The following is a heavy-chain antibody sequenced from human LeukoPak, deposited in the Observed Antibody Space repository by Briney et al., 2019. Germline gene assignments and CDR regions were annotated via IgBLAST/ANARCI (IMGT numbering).Heavy chain of an antibody. CDR2: IQSGGST. V-gene: IGHV3-66*01. J-gene: IGHJ4*02. Sequence: PGGSLRLSCVASGLTFDDYGMSWVRQAPGKGLEWVSVIQSGGSTYYADSVKGRFTNPRDSSKNTVFLQMNSLTAEDTAVYYCARGTATSSQPFDYWGQGNLVTVSS. CDR3: ARGTATSSQPFDY. D-gene: IGHD2-21*02. CDR1: GLTFDDYG.